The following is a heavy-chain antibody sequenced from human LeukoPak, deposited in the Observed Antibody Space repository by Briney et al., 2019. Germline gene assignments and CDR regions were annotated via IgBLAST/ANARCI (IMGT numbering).Heavy chain of an antibody. V-gene: IGHV4-31*11. D-gene: IGHD6-19*01. CDR1: GGSFSGYY. CDR3: ARMEGAVAGTFDY. CDR2: IYYSGST. Sequence: SETLSLTCAVYGGSFSGYYWSWVRQHPGKGLEWIGYIYYSGSTYYNPSLKSRVTISVDTSKNQFSLKLSSVTAADTAVYYCARMEGAVAGTFDYWGQGTLVTVSS. J-gene: IGHJ4*02.